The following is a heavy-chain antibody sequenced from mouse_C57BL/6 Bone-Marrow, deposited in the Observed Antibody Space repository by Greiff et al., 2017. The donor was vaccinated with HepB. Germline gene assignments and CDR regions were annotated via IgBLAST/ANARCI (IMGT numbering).Heavy chain of an antibody. D-gene: IGHD1-1*01. CDR3: ARCSSYYYYAMDY. J-gene: IGHJ4*01. Sequence: VQLQQPGTELVKPGASVKLSCKASGYTFTSYWMHWVKQRPGQGLEWIGNINPSNGGTNYNEKLKSKATLTVDKSSSTAYMQLSSLTSEDSAVYYCARCSSYYYYAMDYWGQGTSVTVSS. CDR2: INPSNGGT. V-gene: IGHV1-53*01. CDR1: GYTFTSYW.